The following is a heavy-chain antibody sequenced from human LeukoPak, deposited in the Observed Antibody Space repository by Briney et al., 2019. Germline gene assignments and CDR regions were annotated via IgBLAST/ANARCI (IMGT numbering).Heavy chain of an antibody. Sequence: GGSLRLSCAASGFTFDDYAMHWVRQAPGKGLEWVSGISWNSGNIDYADSVKGRFTISRDNAKNSLYLQMNSLRADDTAVYFCARRATGERGYSYGLDFWGQGTLVTVSS. D-gene: IGHD5-18*01. CDR1: GFTFDDYA. CDR2: ISWNSGNI. CDR3: ARRATGERGYSYGLDF. J-gene: IGHJ4*02. V-gene: IGHV3-9*01.